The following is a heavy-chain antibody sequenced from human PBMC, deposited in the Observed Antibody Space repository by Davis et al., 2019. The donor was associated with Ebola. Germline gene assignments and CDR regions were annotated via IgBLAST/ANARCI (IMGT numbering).Heavy chain of an antibody. V-gene: IGHV3-23*01. J-gene: IGHJ4*02. D-gene: IGHD1-26*01. CDR2: LSGSAFAS. Sequence: GESLKISCAASGFTFSSYGMGWVRQAPGKGLEWVSSLSGSAFASYYADSVKGRFTVSRDNSKNTLYLEMSSLRGDDTAVYYCAKAKKVGATAPFDSWGQGTLVTVSS. CDR3: AKAKKVGATAPFDS. CDR1: GFTFSSYG.